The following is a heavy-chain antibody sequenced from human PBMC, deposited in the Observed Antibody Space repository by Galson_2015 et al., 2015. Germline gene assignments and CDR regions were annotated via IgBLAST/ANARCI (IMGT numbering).Heavy chain of an antibody. Sequence: QSGAEVKKPGESLKISCKYSGFTFTKEWIAWVRQMPGKGLESMGIIYPAASDSKYSPAFQGQVTISADQSISTAYLQWSSLKASDTAMYYCAKGWRGLDVWGQGTTVTVSS. CDR1: GFTFTKEW. CDR3: AKGWRGLDV. V-gene: IGHV5-51*03. D-gene: IGHD2-15*01. CDR2: IYPAASDS. J-gene: IGHJ6*02.